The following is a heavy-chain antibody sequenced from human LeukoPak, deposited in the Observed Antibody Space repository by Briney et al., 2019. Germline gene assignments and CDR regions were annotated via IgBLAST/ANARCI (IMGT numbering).Heavy chain of an antibody. CDR3: ARRGLAANWFDP. Sequence: SETLSLTCAVYGGSFSGYYWSWIRQPPGKGLEWIGEINHSGSTNYNPSLKSRVTISVDTSKNQFSLKLSSVTAADTAVYYCARRGLAANWFDPWGQGTPVTVSS. CDR2: INHSGST. J-gene: IGHJ5*02. V-gene: IGHV4-34*01. D-gene: IGHD6-13*01. CDR1: GGSFSGYY.